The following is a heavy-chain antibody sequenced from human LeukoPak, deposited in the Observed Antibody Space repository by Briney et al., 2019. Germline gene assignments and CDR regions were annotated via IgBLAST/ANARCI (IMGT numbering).Heavy chain of an antibody. Sequence: SDTLSLTCAVSGYSISGSNWWGWIRQPPGKGLEWIGYIYYSGNTHYNPSLKSRVTMSVDTSKNQFSLKLSSVTAVDTAIYYCAKSVDGGNSPFDYWGQGTLVTVSS. CDR1: GYSISGSNW. CDR2: IYYSGNT. V-gene: IGHV4-28*01. CDR3: AKSVDGGNSPFDY. D-gene: IGHD4-23*01. J-gene: IGHJ4*02.